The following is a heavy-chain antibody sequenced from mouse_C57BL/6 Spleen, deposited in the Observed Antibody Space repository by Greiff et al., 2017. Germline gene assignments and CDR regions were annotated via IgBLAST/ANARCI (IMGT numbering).Heavy chain of an antibody. Sequence: QVQLQQSGAELVRPGTSVKVSCKASGYAFTNYLIEWVKQRPGQGLEWIGVINPGSGGTNYNEKFKGKATLTADKSSSTAYMQLSSLTSEDSAVYFCARENYYGSSYAMDYWGQGTSVTVSS. J-gene: IGHJ4*01. CDR3: ARENYYGSSYAMDY. CDR1: GYAFTNYL. V-gene: IGHV1-54*01. D-gene: IGHD1-1*01. CDR2: INPGSGGT.